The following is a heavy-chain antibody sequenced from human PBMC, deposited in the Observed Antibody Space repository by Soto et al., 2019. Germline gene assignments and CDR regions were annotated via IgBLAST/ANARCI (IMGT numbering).Heavy chain of an antibody. Sequence: QVQLVQSGAEVKKPGSSVKVSCKASGGTFSSYAISWVRQAPGQGLEWMGGIIPIFGTANYAQKFQGRVTITADESTSTAYMEQSSLRSEDTAVYYCAREGKGLCTNGVCYDYWGQGTLVTVSS. J-gene: IGHJ4*02. CDR3: AREGKGLCTNGVCYDY. V-gene: IGHV1-69*01. CDR2: IIPIFGTA. CDR1: GGTFSSYA. D-gene: IGHD2-8*01.